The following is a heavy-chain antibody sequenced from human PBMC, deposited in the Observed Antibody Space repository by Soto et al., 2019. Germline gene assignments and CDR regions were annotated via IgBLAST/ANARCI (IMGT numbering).Heavy chain of an antibody. J-gene: IGHJ4*02. V-gene: IGHV4-39*01. Sequence: SETLSLTCTVSGASISSTSSYWGWVRQSPGEGLEWIGSFFYNKNTYYNPSLKSRVTISVDTSKMQFSLNLTSVTAADTAVYYCARHVEWEILYYFEHWGQGTPVTVSS. D-gene: IGHD1-26*01. CDR1: GASISSTSSY. CDR3: ARHVEWEILYYFEH. CDR2: FFYNKNT.